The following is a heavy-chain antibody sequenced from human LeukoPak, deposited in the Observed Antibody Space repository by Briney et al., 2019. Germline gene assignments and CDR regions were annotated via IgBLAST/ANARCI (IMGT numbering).Heavy chain of an antibody. V-gene: IGHV4-39*01. J-gene: IGHJ3*02. CDR2: IYYSGST. CDR1: GGSISSSSYY. CDR3: ARRIGLVTPNAFDI. Sequence: SETLSLTCTVSGGSISSSSYYWGWIRQPPGKGLEWIGSIYYSGSTYYNPSLKSRVTISVDTSKNQFSLKLSSVTAADTAVYYCARRIGLVTPNAFDIWGQGTMVTVPS. D-gene: IGHD2-21*01.